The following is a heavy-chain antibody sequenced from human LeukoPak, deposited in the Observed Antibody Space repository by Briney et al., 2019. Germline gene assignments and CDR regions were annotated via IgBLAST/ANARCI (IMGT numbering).Heavy chain of an antibody. J-gene: IGHJ4*02. D-gene: IGHD6-19*01. V-gene: IGHV4-59*01. CDR3: ARAPITVAGSALWY. CDR1: GGSISSYY. CDR2: IYYSGST. Sequence: SETLSLTCTVSGGSISSYYWSWIRQPPGKGLEWIGYIYYSGSTDYNPSLKSRVTISVDTSKNQFSLKLNSVTAAETAVYYCARAPITVAGSALWYWGQGTLVTVSS.